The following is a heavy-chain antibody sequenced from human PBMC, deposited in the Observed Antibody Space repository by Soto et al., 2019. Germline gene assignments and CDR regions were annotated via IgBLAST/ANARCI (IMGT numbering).Heavy chain of an antibody. V-gene: IGHV1-2*02. J-gene: IGHJ5*02. D-gene: IGHD1-26*01. CDR2: INPNSGGT. CDR3: ARTSDGSYSDGNWFDP. Sequence: ASVKVSCKASGYTFTGYYMHWVRQAPGQGLEWMGWINPNSGGTNYAQKFQGRVTMTRDTSISTAYMELSRLRSDDTAVYYCARTSDGSYSDGNWFDPWGQGTLVTVSS. CDR1: GYTFTGYY.